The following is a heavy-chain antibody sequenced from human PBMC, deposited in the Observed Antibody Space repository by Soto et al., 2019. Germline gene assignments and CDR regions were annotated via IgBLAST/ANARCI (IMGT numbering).Heavy chain of an antibody. D-gene: IGHD3-22*01. Sequence: SETLSLTCTVSGGSISSYYWSWIRQPPGKGLEWIGYIYYSGSTNYDPSLKSRVTISVDTSKNQFSLKLSSVTAADTAVYYCARHLGYDSSGYYRNWFDPWGQGTLVTVSS. CDR3: ARHLGYDSSGYYRNWFDP. J-gene: IGHJ5*02. CDR2: IYYSGST. CDR1: GGSISSYY. V-gene: IGHV4-59*08.